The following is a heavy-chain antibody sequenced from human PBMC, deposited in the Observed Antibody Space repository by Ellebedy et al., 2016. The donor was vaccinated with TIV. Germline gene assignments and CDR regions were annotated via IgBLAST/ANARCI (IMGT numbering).Heavy chain of an antibody. Sequence: ASVKVSCKASGYTFTSYYMHWVRQAPGQGLEWMGIINPSGGSTSYAQKFQGRVTMTRDTSTSTAYMELSSLRPEDTAVYYCARDPIGYSGSGSYYGMDVWGQGTTVTVSS. CDR3: ARDPIGYSGSGSYYGMDV. V-gene: IGHV1-46*01. D-gene: IGHD3-10*01. J-gene: IGHJ6*02. CDR1: GYTFTSYY. CDR2: INPSGGST.